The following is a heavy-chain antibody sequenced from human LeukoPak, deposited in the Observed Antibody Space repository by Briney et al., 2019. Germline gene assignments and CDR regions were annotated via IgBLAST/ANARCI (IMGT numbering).Heavy chain of an antibody. CDR2: IYYSGST. J-gene: IGHJ4*02. CDR3: ARSGNYYDSSGYY. D-gene: IGHD3-22*01. Sequence: SETLSLTCTVSGGSTSSGSYYWSWIRQPPGKGLEWIGYIYYSGSTNYNPSLKSRVTISVDTSKNQFSLKLSSVTAADTAVYYCARSGNYYDSSGYYWGQGTLVTVSS. V-gene: IGHV4-61*01. CDR1: GGSTSSGSYY.